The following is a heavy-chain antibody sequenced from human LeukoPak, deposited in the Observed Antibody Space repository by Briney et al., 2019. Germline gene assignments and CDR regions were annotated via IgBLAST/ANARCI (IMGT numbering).Heavy chain of an antibody. Sequence: GGSLRLSCAASGFTFSSYWMHWVRQAPGKGLVWVSRINSDGSSTYYADSVKGRFTISRDNSKNTLYLQMNSLRAEDTAVYYCARGGAAAAIDYWGQGTLVTVSS. D-gene: IGHD6-13*01. J-gene: IGHJ4*02. CDR3: ARGGAAAAIDY. CDR1: GFTFSSYW. CDR2: INSDGSST. V-gene: IGHV3-74*01.